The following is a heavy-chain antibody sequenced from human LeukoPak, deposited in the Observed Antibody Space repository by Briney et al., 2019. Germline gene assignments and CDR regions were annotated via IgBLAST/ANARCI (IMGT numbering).Heavy chain of an antibody. Sequence: GASVKVSCKASGYTFTGYYIHWVRQAPGQGLEWMGRINPNNGGTNYAQKFQGRVTMTRDTSISTAYMDLSGLRSDDTAVYYCASYTSCYLWGQGTLVTVSS. J-gene: IGHJ4*02. D-gene: IGHD2-2*01. CDR1: GYTFTGYY. CDR2: INPNNGGT. V-gene: IGHV1-2*06. CDR3: ASYTSCYL.